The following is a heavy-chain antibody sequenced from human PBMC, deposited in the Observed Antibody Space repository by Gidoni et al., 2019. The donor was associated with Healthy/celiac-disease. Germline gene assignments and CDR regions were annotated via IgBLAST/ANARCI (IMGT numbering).Heavy chain of an antibody. CDR3: AKVEHDFWSAVDY. J-gene: IGHJ4*02. D-gene: IGHD3-3*01. Sequence: EVQLLESGGGLVQPGGSLRLSWAASGLTVSSYAMSWVRQAPGKGLEWVSAISGSGGSTYYADSVKGRFTISRDNSKNTLYLQMNSLRAEDTAVYYCAKVEHDFWSAVDYWGQGTLVTVSS. CDR2: ISGSGGST. CDR1: GLTVSSYA. V-gene: IGHV3-23*01.